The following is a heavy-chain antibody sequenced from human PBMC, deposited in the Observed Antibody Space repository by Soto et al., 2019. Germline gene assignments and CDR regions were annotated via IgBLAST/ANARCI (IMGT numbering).Heavy chain of an antibody. CDR3: ARHRGAMFYYYYGMDV. V-gene: IGHV5-51*01. Sequence: PGESLKISCKGSGYSFTSYWIGWVRQMPGKGLEWMGIIYPGDSDTRYSPSFQGQVTISADKSISTAYLQWSSLKASDTAMYYCARHRGAMFYYYYGMDVWGQGTTVTVSS. CDR2: IYPGDSDT. D-gene: IGHD3-10*01. CDR1: GYSFTSYW. J-gene: IGHJ6*02.